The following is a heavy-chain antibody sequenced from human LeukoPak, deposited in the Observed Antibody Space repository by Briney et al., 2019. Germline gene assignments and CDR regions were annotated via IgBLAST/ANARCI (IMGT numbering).Heavy chain of an antibody. D-gene: IGHD2-2*01. CDR3: ASVYCSSTSCSATRYAFDI. Sequence: SQTLSLTCTVSGGSISSGDYYWSWIRQPPGKGLEWIGYIYYSGSTYYNPSLKSRVTISEDTSKNQFSLKLSSVTAADTAVYYCASVYCSSTSCSATRYAFDIWGQGTMVTVSS. V-gene: IGHV4-30-4*08. J-gene: IGHJ3*02. CDR2: IYYSGST. CDR1: GGSISSGDYY.